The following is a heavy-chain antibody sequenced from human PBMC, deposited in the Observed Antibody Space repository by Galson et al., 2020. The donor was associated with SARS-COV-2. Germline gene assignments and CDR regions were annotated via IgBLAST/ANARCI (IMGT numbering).Heavy chain of an antibody. CDR1: GGSISFSY. Sequence: ETSETLSLTCTVSGGSISFSYWGWIRQPPGRGLEWIGHISYLGRTNYNPSLKSRGTISLDRSKNQFSLKLTSVTAADTAVYYCASPGHYYDTSGPTAFDIWGQGTMVTVSS. V-gene: IGHV4-59*08. CDR3: ASPGHYYDTSGPTAFDI. CDR2: ISYLGRT. D-gene: IGHD3-22*01. J-gene: IGHJ3*02.